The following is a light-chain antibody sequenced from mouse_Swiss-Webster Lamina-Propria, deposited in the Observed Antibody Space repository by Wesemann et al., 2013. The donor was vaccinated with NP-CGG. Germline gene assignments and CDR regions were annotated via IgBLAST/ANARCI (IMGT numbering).Light chain of an antibody. V-gene: IGKV5-43*01. CDR1: QSISNN. CDR3: QHSWEIPWT. Sequence: DIVLTQSPATLSVTPGDSVSLSCRASQSISNNLHWYQQKSHESPRLLIKYASQSISGIPSRFSGSGSGTDFTLNIHPVEEEDTATYYCQHSWEIPWTFGGGTKLEIK. J-gene: IGKJ1*01. CDR2: YAS.